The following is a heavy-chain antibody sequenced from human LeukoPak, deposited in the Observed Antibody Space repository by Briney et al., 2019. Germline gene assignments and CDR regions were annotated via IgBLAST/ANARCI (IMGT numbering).Heavy chain of an antibody. J-gene: IGHJ4*02. D-gene: IGHD2-21*02. V-gene: IGHV3-30*18. Sequence: GGSLRLSCAASGFTFSSYGLHWVRQAPGKGLEWVAVISYDGSNKYYADSVKGRFTISRDNSKNTLYLQMNSLRAEDTAAYYCAKDTCGGDCYLDYWGQGTLVTVSS. CDR1: GFTFSSYG. CDR2: ISYDGSNK. CDR3: AKDTCGGDCYLDY.